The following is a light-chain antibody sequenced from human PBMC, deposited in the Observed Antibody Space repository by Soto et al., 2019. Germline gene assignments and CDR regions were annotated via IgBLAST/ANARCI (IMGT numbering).Light chain of an antibody. J-gene: IGLJ1*01. CDR3: CSYTGSSSRV. CDR2: DVN. CDR1: SSDVGGFNY. Sequence: QSVLTQPRSVSGSPGQSVTISCTGTSSDVGGFNYVSWYQQHSGKAPKVMIYDVNKRPSGVPDRFSGSKSGNTASLTISGLQAEDEADYFCCSYTGSSSRVFGTGTKLTVL. V-gene: IGLV2-11*01.